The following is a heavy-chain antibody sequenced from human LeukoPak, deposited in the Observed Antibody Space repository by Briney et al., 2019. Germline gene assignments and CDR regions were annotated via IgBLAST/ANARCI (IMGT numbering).Heavy chain of an antibody. J-gene: IGHJ4*02. D-gene: IGHD6-19*01. CDR2: ISGNGGST. CDR3: AKFRPITSVAGTIFHY. Sequence: PGGSLLLSCAASGFTSTNYAMSWVRQAPGKGLEWVPAISGNGGSTYYADSVKGRFTISRDNSKNTLYLQMNTLRAEDTAVYYCAKFRPITSVAGTIFHYWGQGTLVTVSS. V-gene: IGHV3-23*01. CDR1: GFTSTNYA.